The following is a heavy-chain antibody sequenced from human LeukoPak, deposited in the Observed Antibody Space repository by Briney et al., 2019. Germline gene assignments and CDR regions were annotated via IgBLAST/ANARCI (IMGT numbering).Heavy chain of an antibody. D-gene: IGHD3-16*02. CDR1: GGTFSSYA. CDR2: IIPIFGTA. Sequence: SVKVSCKASGGTFSSYAISWVRQAPGQGLEWMGGIIPIFGTANYAQKLQGRVTMTTDTSKSTAYMELRSLRSDDTGVYYCARGYDYVWGSYRPFDYWGQGTLVTVSS. V-gene: IGHV1-69*05. J-gene: IGHJ4*02. CDR3: ARGYDYVWGSYRPFDY.